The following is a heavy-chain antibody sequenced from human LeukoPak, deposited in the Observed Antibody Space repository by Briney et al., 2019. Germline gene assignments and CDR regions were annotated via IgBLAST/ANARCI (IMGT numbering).Heavy chain of an antibody. CDR1: GFTFSSYG. CDR3: AKDRTVARKEYYFDY. D-gene: IGHD6-19*01. CDR2: ISYDGSNK. J-gene: IGHJ4*02. V-gene: IGHV3-30*18. Sequence: GGSLRLSCAASGFTFSSYGMHWVRQAPGKGLEWVAVISYDGSNKYYADSVKGRFTISRDNSKNTLYLQMNSLRAEDTAVYYCAKDRTVARKEYYFDYWGQGTLVTVSS.